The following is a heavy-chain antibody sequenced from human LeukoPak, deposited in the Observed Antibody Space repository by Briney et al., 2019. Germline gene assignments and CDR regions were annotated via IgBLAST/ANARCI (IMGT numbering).Heavy chain of an antibody. CDR1: DGSISSSSYC. CDR2: IYYSGST. CDR3: ARRYCSGGSCYSDNWFDP. J-gene: IGHJ5*02. V-gene: IGHV4-39*01. Sequence: PSETLSLTCTVSDGSISSSSYCWGWIRQPPGKGLEWIGSIYYSGSTYYNPSLKSRVTISVDTSKNQFSLKLSSVTAADTAVYYCARRYCSGGSCYSDNWFDPWGQGTLVTVSS. D-gene: IGHD2-15*01.